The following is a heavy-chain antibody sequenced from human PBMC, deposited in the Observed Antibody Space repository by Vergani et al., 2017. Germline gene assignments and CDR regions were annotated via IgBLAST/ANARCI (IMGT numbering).Heavy chain of an antibody. Sequence: QVQLVESGGGVVQPGRSLRLSCAASGFTFSSYGMHWVRQAPGKGLEWVAVIWYDGSNKYYADSVKGRFTISRDNSKNTLYLQMNSLRAEDTAVYYCAIDPRITSHADYYYCGMDVWGQGTTVTVSS. CDR3: AIDPRITSHADYYYCGMDV. D-gene: IGHD3-3*01. J-gene: IGHJ6*02. V-gene: IGHV3-33*01. CDR1: GFTFSSYG. CDR2: IWYDGSNK.